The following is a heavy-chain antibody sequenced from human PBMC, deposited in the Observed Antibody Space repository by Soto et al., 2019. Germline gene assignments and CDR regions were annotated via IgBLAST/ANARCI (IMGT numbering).Heavy chain of an antibody. J-gene: IGHJ4*02. D-gene: IGHD5-18*01. CDR3: AISCRTARVTDFDY. CDR2: IYYGGST. Sequence: SETLSLTCTVSGGSISSSSYYWDWIRQPPGKGLEWIGSIYYGGSTYYNPSLKSRVTISVDTSKSQFSLKLSSVTAADTAVYYWAISCRTARVTDFDYWGQGTLVTVSS. V-gene: IGHV4-39*01. CDR1: GGSISSSSYY.